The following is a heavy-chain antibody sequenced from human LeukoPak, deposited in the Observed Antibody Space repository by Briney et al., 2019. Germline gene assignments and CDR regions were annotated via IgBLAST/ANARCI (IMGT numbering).Heavy chain of an antibody. J-gene: IGHJ6*03. V-gene: IGHV1-69*05. CDR2: IIPIFGTA. CDR1: GGTFNSYA. D-gene: IGHD2-2*01. Sequence: SVKVSCKASGGTFNSYAISWVRQAPGQGLEWMGGIIPIFGTANYAQKFQGRVTITTDESTSTVYMELSSLRSEDTAVYYCATPNDCSSTSCYFDMDVWGKGTTVTVSS. CDR3: ATPNDCSSTSCYFDMDV.